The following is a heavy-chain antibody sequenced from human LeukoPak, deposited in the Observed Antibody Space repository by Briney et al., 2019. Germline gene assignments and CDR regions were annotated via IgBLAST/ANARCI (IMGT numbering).Heavy chain of an antibody. CDR3: ARVWEQHVDY. D-gene: IGHD1-26*01. J-gene: IGHJ4*02. CDR2: IYYSGST. Sequence: SETLPLTCTVSGGSISSYYWSWIRQPPGKGLEWIGYIYYSGSTNYNPSLKSRVTISVDTSKNQFSLKLSSVTAADTAVYYCARVWEQHVDYWGQGTLVTVSS. V-gene: IGHV4-59*01. CDR1: GGSISSYY.